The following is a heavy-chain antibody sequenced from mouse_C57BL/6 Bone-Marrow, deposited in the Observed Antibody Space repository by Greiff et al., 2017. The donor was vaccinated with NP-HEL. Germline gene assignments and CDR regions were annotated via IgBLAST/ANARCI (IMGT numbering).Heavy chain of an antibody. CDR1: GYTFTSYW. D-gene: IGHD3-2*02. J-gene: IGHJ2*01. V-gene: IGHV1-64*01. Sequence: QVQLKQPGAELVKPGASVKLSCKASGYTFTSYWMHWVKQRPGQGLEWIGMIHPNSGSTNYNEKFKSKATLTVDKSSSTAYMQLSSLTSEDSAVYYCARSAQATLFALYWGQGTTLTVSS. CDR2: IHPNSGST. CDR3: ARSAQATLFALY.